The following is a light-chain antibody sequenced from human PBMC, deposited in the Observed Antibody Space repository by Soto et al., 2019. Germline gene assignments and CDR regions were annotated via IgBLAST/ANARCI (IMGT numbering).Light chain of an antibody. V-gene: IGKV3-20*01. CDR3: KQYGISPLT. Sequence: EIVLTQSPGTLSLSPGERAILSCRASQSVTSGYFAWYQQKPGQPPRLLIYVASSRATGIADRFSGSGSGTDFTLTINRLEPEDFAVYYCKQYGISPLTFGGGTKVDIK. CDR2: VAS. J-gene: IGKJ4*01. CDR1: QSVTSGY.